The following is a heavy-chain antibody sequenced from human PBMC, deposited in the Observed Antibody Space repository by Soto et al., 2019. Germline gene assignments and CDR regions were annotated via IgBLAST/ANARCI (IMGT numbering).Heavy chain of an antibody. Sequence: GGSLILSCAASGFTFIDHYMDWVRQAPGKGLEWVARSRNRVNSHTTEYAASVKGRFTISRDESKSSLYLQMNSLKIEDTAVYYCTRGLLGGAPSYTFHGMDVWGQGTTVTVSS. CDR2: SRNRVNSHTT. CDR3: TRGLLGGAPSYTFHGMDV. CDR1: GFTFIDHY. D-gene: IGHD1-26*01. V-gene: IGHV3-72*01. J-gene: IGHJ6*01.